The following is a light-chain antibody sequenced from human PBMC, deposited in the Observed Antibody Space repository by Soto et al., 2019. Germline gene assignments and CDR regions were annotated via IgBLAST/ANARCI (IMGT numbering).Light chain of an antibody. CDR1: SSNIGSNP. J-gene: IGLJ1*01. CDR3: AAWDDGLNGYV. Sequence: QAVLTQPPSASGTPGQRGTISCSGSSSNIGSNPVNWYHQLPGTAPKLLIYSNNQRPSGVPDRFSGSKSGTSASLAISGLQSEDEADYYCAAWDDGLNGYVFGTGTKVTVL. CDR2: SNN. V-gene: IGLV1-44*01.